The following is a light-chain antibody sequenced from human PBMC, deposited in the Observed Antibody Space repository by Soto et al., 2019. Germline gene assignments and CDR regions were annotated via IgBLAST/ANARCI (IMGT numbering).Light chain of an antibody. CDR3: GTWDDSLSVVV. Sequence: QSVLTQPPSVSAAPGQRVTISCSGSSSNIGNNYLSWYQQLPGTAPKLLIYDNNKRPSGIPDRFSGSKSGTSGTLGITGLQTGDEADYYCGTWDDSLSVVVFGGGTKLTVL. CDR1: SSNIGNNY. CDR2: DNN. V-gene: IGLV1-51*01. J-gene: IGLJ2*01.